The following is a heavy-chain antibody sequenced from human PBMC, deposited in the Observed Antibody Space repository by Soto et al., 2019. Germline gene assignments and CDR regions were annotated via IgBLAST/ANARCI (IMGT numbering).Heavy chain of an antibody. D-gene: IGHD1-7*01. J-gene: IGHJ6*02. CDR3: ARSDWGITVSTRRYYYYGMDV. CDR1: GGTFSSYA. CDR2: IIPIFGTA. Sequence: SVKVSCKASGGTFSSYAISWVRQAPGQGLEWMGGIIPIFGTANYAQKFQGRVTITADESTSTAYMELSSLRSEDTAVYYCARSDWGITVSTRRYYYYGMDVWGQGNTVTVSS. V-gene: IGHV1-69*13.